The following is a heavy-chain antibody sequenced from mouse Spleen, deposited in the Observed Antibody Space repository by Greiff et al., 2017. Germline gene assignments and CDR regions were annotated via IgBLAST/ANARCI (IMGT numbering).Heavy chain of an antibody. V-gene: IGHV1-19*01. J-gene: IGHJ2*01. Sequence: VQLQQSGPVLVKPGASVKMSCKASGYTFTDYYMNWVKQSHGKSLEWIGVINPYNGGTSYNQKFKGKATLTVDKSSSTAYMELNSLTSEDSAVYYCARGEDYDYDQGAFDYWGQGTTLTVSS. CDR3: ARGEDYDYDQGAFDY. CDR2: INPYNGGT. D-gene: IGHD2-4*01. CDR1: GYTFTDYY.